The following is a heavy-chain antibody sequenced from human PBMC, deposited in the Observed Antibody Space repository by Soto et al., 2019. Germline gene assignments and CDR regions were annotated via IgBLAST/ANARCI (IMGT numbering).Heavy chain of an antibody. Sequence: SETLSLTCTVSGVSISSRGYYWSWIRQHPGKGLEWIGYIHSSGTTYYRSSLQSRVTISVDRSKNQFSLKLSSVTAADTAVYYCAGSGYYHTTGMDVWGQGTTVTVSS. CDR3: AGSGYYHTTGMDV. D-gene: IGHD3-22*01. CDR1: GVSISSRGYY. V-gene: IGHV4-31*03. J-gene: IGHJ6*02. CDR2: IHSSGTT.